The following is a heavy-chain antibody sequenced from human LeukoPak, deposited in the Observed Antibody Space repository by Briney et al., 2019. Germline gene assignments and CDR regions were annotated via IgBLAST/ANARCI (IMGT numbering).Heavy chain of an antibody. CDR2: IIPIFGTA. Sequence: GASVKVSCKASGGTFSSYAISWVRQAPGQGLEWMGGIIPIFGTANYAQKFQGRVTITADESTSTAYMELSSLRSEDTAVYYCAKSIAARDPKGMDVWGQGITVTVSS. J-gene: IGHJ6*02. D-gene: IGHD6-6*01. CDR1: GGTFSSYA. CDR3: AKSIAARDPKGMDV. V-gene: IGHV1-69*13.